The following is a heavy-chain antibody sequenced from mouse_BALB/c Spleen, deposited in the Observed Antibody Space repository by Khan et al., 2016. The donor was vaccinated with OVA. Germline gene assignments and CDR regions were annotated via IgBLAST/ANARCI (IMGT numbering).Heavy chain of an antibody. V-gene: IGHV1-4*01. J-gene: IGHJ3*01. Sequence: QVQLQQSGAELARPGASVKMSCKASGYTFTSYTIHWIKLRPGQGLEWIGYINPSNGYTNYNQKFKDKATLTADKSSTTAYMQLSSLTTDDSAVHNCVRGGAYDRYDGWFDYWGQGTLVTVSA. D-gene: IGHD2-14*01. CDR1: GYTFTSYT. CDR3: VRGGAYDRYDGWFDY. CDR2: INPSNGYT.